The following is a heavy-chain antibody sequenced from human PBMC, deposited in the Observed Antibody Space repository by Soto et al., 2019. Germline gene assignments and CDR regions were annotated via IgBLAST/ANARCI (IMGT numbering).Heavy chain of an antibody. V-gene: IGHV4-59*11. CDR1: GGSISGHY. CDR2: IYYSGST. D-gene: IGHD1-26*01. Sequence: SETLSLTCTVSGGSISGHYWSWIRQPPGKGLEWIGYIYYSGSTNYNPSLKSRVTISVDTSKNQFSLKLSSVTAADTAVYYCARGADPYDYWGQGTLVTVSS. J-gene: IGHJ4*02. CDR3: ARGADPYDY.